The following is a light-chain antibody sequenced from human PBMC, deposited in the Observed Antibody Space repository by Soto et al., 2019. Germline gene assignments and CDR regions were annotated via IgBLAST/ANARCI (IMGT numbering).Light chain of an antibody. J-gene: IGLJ2*01. CDR1: SSDVGSYNL. CDR3: CSYAGSSTV. V-gene: IGLV2-23*01. CDR2: EGS. Sequence: QSALTHPASVSGSLGQSIIISCTGTSSDVGSYNLVSWYQQHPGKAPKLMIYEGSKWPSGVSNRFSGSKSGNTASLTISGLQAEDEADYYCCSYAGSSTVFGGGTKLTVL.